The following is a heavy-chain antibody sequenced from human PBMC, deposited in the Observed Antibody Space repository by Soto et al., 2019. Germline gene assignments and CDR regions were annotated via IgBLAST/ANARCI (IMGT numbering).Heavy chain of an antibody. CDR1: GYIFTGYY. CDR3: ARANSGDDDEFDF. J-gene: IGHJ4*02. D-gene: IGHD5-12*01. V-gene: IGHV1-2*02. Sequence: QVQLVQSGAEVKKPGASVKVSCKASGYIFTGYYIHWVRQAPGQGLEWMGWINPNSGGTDYAQKFQGRVTMTRDTSIPSAYMELTGLRTDDSAVFYCARANSGDDDEFDFWGQGTLVTVSP. CDR2: INPNSGGT.